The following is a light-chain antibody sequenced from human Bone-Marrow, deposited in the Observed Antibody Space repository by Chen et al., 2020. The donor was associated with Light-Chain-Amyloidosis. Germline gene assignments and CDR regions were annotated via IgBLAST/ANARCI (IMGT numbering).Light chain of an antibody. V-gene: IGLV1-44*01. CDR1: YSNIGINT. CDR3: AAWDDHMNGWV. CDR2: SND. J-gene: IGLJ3*02. Sequence: QSVLTQPPSASGTPGQKVTISCSGSYSNIGINTVRWYQHLPGTAPKLLMYSNDQRPSGVPDRFSGSKSGTSASLATSGLQSEDEADYCCAAWDDHMNGWVFGGGTKLTVL.